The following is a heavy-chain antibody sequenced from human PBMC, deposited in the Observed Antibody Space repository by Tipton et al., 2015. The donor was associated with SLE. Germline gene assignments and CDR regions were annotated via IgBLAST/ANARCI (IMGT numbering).Heavy chain of an antibody. J-gene: IGHJ4*02. CDR2: IYYSGST. CDR3: ARAPTTYDTSGYFPYYFDY. V-gene: IGHV4-39*07. Sequence: TLSLTCTVSGGSISSSSYYWGWIRQPPGKGLEWIGSIYYSGSTYYNPSLKSRVTISVDTSKNQFSLKLSSVTAADTAVYYCARAPTTYDTSGYFPYYFDYWGQGTLVTVSS. D-gene: IGHD3-22*01. CDR1: GGSISSSSYY.